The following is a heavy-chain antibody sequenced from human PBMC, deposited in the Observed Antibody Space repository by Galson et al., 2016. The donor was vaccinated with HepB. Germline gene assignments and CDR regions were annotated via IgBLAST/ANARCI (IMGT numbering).Heavy chain of an antibody. V-gene: IGHV1-18*04. J-gene: IGHJ4*02. CDR2: ISAYNNNT. CDR3: TRGVGKRK. CDR1: GYTFTNYG. D-gene: IGHD1-26*01. Sequence: SVKGSCKASGYTFTNYGFTWVRQAPGQGLEWMGWISAYNNNTNYAEKFQGRVTMTTDTSTSTAYMELRSLTSDDTAVYYCTRGVGKRKWGQGTLVIVSS.